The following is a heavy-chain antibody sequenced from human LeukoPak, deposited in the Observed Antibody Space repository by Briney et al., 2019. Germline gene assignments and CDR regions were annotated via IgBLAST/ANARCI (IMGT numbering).Heavy chain of an antibody. V-gene: IGHV3-64D*09. Sequence: PGGALRPSCSAAGVPFISYDMHWVRQAPAKGLEEGSAIRYICGSTYYADSVKGRFTISRDNSKHTLYLQMRSLRAEDTAVYFCVRGYSFGPYGMDVWDQGTTVTVSS. CDR3: VRGYSFGPYGMDV. CDR2: IRYICGST. J-gene: IGHJ6*02. CDR1: GVPFISYD. D-gene: IGHD2-15*01.